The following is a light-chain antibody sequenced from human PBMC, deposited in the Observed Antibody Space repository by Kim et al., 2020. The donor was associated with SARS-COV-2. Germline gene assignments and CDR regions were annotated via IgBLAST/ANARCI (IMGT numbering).Light chain of an antibody. V-gene: IGLV1-47*03. CDR2: RNN. CDR1: SSNIGSNY. Sequence: ELTQPPSASGTPGQRVTISCSGSSSNIGSNYVYWYQQLPGTAPKLLIYRNNQRPSGVPDRFSGSKSGTSASLAISGLWSEDEADYYCAAWDDSLSGVVFGGGTQLTVL. J-gene: IGLJ2*01. CDR3: AAWDDSLSGVV.